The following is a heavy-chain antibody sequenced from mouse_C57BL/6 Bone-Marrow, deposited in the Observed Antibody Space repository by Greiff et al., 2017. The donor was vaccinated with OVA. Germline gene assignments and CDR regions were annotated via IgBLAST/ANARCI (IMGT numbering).Heavy chain of an antibody. J-gene: IGHJ1*03. V-gene: IGHV1-78*01. Sequence: QVQLQQSDAELVKPGASVKISCKVSGYTFTAYTIQWMKQRHEQGLEWIGNIYPSDGSTKYNEKFKGKATLTADKSSSTAYMQLNSMTSEDSAVYVCASAGGGYDVRYFDFWGTGTTVTVSS. CDR1: GYTFTAYT. CDR3: ASAGGGYDVRYFDF. CDR2: IYPSDGST. D-gene: IGHD2-2*01.